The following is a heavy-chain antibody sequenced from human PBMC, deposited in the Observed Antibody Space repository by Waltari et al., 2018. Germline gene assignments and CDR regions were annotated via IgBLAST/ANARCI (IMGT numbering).Heavy chain of an antibody. CDR3: ARDSRRGVVVRVF. CDR2: ISYDGSNK. V-gene: IGHV3-30-3*01. J-gene: IGHJ4*02. CDR1: GFSFNIYA. Sequence: QVQLVESGGGVVQPGRSLRLSCTTSGFSFNIYAMHWVRQAPGKWLEGLALISYDGSNKYYADSVKGRFTISRDDSKNTLYLQMDSLSSDDTAVYYCARDSRRGVVVRVFWGQGTLVTVSS. D-gene: IGHD2-15*01.